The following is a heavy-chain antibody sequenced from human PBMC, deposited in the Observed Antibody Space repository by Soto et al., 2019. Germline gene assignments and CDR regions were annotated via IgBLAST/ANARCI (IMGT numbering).Heavy chain of an antibody. CDR3: ARDVRGHYYYYGMDV. D-gene: IGHD5-12*01. CDR2: ISAYNGNT. V-gene: IGHV1-18*01. Sequence: QVQLVQSGAEVKKPGASVKVSCKASGYTFTSYGISWVRQAPGQGLEWMGWISAYNGNTNYAQRLQGRVTMTTDTSTSTLYMELRNLRSDDTAVYYCARDVRGHYYYYGMDVWGQGTTATVSS. CDR1: GYTFTSYG. J-gene: IGHJ6*02.